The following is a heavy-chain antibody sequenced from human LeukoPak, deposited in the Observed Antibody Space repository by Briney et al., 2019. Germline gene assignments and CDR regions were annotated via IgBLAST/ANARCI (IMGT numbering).Heavy chain of an antibody. Sequence: SETLSLTCTVSGGSISSYYWSWIRQPPGKGLEWIGYIYYSGSTNYNPSLKSRVTISVDTTKNQCSLKVSSVTAADTAVYYCARRDTMVRGVITNYYFDYWGQGTLVTVSS. CDR3: ARRDTMVRGVITNYYFDY. D-gene: IGHD3-10*01. J-gene: IGHJ4*02. CDR1: GGSISSYY. CDR2: IYYSGST. V-gene: IGHV4-59*08.